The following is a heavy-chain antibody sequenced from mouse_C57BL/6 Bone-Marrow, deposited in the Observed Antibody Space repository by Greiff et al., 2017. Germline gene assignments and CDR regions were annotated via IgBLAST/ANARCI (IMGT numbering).Heavy chain of an antibody. CDR1: GYTFTSYW. D-gene: IGHD1-1*01. V-gene: IGHV1-72*01. J-gene: IGHJ4*01. Sequence: VQLQQPGAELVKPGASVKLSCKASGYTFTSYWMHWVKQRPGRGLEWIGRIDPNSGGTKYNEKFKSKATLTVDKPSSTAYMQLSSLTSEDSAVYYCARWATTVVAPSYAMDYWGQGTSVTVSS. CDR3: ARWATTVVAPSYAMDY. CDR2: IDPNSGGT.